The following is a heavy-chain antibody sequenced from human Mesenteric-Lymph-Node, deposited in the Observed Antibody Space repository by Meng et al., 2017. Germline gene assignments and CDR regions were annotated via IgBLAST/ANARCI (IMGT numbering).Heavy chain of an antibody. J-gene: IGHJ6*02. CDR2: IRNKADSDTT. CDR3: TRDARIVGATRDYFGMDV. D-gene: IGHD1-26*01. CDR1: GFTFGDYA. Sequence: GGSLRLSCTASGFTFGDYAMSWFRQAPGKGLEWVGHIRNKADSDTTEYAASVKGRFTISRDDSKNSLYLQMNSLKTDDTAVYYCTRDARIVGATRDYFGMDVWGQGTTVTVSS. V-gene: IGHV3-72*01.